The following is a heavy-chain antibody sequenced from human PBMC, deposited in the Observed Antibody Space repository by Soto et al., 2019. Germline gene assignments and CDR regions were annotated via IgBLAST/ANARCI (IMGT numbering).Heavy chain of an antibody. J-gene: IGHJ6*02. Sequence: PLEPLKISSKGSGYSFTSYWIGWVRQMPGKGLEWMGIIYPGDSDTRYSPSFQGQVTISADKSISTAYLQWSSLKASDTAMSYCARHQGTAVAGKYYYYYYGMDVWGQGTTVTVSS. CDR1: GYSFTSYW. CDR2: IYPGDSDT. V-gene: IGHV5-51*01. CDR3: ARHQGTAVAGKYYYYYYGMDV. D-gene: IGHD6-19*01.